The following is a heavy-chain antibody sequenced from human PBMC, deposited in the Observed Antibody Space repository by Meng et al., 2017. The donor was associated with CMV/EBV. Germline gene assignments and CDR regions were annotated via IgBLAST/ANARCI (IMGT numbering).Heavy chain of an antibody. CDR2: IYPGDSDT. J-gene: IGHJ3*02. D-gene: IGHD3-3*01. CDR1: GYSFTSYW. Sequence: KVSCKGSGYSFTSYWIGWVRQMPGKGLEWRGIIYPGDSDTRYSPSFQGQVTISADKSISTAYLQWSSLKASDTAMYYCARRAYYDFWSGLNPYDAFDIWGQGTMVTVSS. CDR3: ARRAYYDFWSGLNPYDAFDI. V-gene: IGHV5-51*01.